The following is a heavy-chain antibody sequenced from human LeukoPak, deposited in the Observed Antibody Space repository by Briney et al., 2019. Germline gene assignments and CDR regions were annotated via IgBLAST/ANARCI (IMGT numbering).Heavy chain of an antibody. V-gene: IGHV1-69*04. CDR1: GGTFSSYA. Sequence: SVKVSCKASGGTFSSYAISWVRQAPGQGLEWMGRIIPILGIANYAQKFQGRATITADKSTSTAYMELSSLRSEDTAVYYCARDRAGVGYCSSTSCHAINWFDHWGQGTLVTVSS. CDR3: ARDRAGVGYCSSTSCHAINWFDH. J-gene: IGHJ5*02. D-gene: IGHD2-2*01. CDR2: IIPILGIA.